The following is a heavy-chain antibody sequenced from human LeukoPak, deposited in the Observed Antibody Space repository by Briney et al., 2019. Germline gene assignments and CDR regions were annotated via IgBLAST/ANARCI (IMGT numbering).Heavy chain of an antibody. CDR2: IKQGGSEK. CDR1: GFTFSSYW. D-gene: IGHD6-19*01. CDR3: ARDAVKTNFDY. V-gene: IGHV3-7*01. Sequence: GGSLRLSCAASGFTFSSYWMSWVRQAPGKGLEWVANIKQGGSEKYYVDPVKGRFTISRDNAKNSLYLQMNSLRAEDTAVYYCARDAVKTNFDYWGQGTLVTVSS. J-gene: IGHJ4*02.